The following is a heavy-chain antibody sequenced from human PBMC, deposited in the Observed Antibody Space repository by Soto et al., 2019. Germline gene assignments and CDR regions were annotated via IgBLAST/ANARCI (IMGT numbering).Heavy chain of an antibody. D-gene: IGHD6-6*01. Sequence: GESLKISCEGSGSSFTSYWIIWVRQMPGKGLEWMGKIDPSDSYTSYSPSLPHHVTISADKSLSTAYLQWSSLKASDTAMYYCLRRDDNSSSPFSGMDVWGQGTTVNASS. CDR3: LRRDDNSSSPFSGMDV. V-gene: IGHV5-10-1*01. J-gene: IGHJ6*02. CDR1: GSSFTSYW. CDR2: IDPSDSYT.